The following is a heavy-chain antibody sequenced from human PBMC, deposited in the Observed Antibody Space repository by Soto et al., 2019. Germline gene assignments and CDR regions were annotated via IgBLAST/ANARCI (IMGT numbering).Heavy chain of an antibody. CDR1: GSTFSSYA. V-gene: IGHV3-23*01. J-gene: IGHJ4*02. D-gene: IGHD6-19*01. CDR3: AKLVQWLVKYYFDY. Sequence: XGSRWLSCAASGSTFSSYAQSWVRQAPGKGLEWVSAISGSGGSTYYADSVKGRFTISRDNSKNTLYLQMNSLRAEDTAVYYCAKLVQWLVKYYFDYWAQGTLVTVSS. CDR2: ISGSGGST.